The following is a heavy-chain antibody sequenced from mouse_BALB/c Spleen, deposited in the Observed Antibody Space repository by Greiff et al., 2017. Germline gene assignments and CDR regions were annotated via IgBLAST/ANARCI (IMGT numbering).Heavy chain of an antibody. CDR1: GFTFNTYA. CDR3: VRHGYGNPPYAMDY. J-gene: IGHJ4*01. V-gene: IGHV10-1*02. CDR2: IRSKSNNYAT. D-gene: IGHD2-10*02. Sequence: EVKLMESGGGLVQPKGSLKLSCAASGFTFNTYAMNWVRQAPGKGLEWVARIRSKSNNYATYYADSVKDRFTISRDDSQSMLYLQMNNLKTEDTAMYYCVRHGYGNPPYAMDYWGQGTSVTVSS.